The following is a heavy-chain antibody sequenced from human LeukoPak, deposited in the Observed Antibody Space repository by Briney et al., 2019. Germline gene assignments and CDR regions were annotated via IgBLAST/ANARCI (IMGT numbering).Heavy chain of an antibody. J-gene: IGHJ4*02. CDR2: IYYSGST. CDR1: GGSISTYF. CDR3: ARGSPYTNFDY. Sequence: SETLSLTCTVSGGSISTYFWSWIRQPAGKGLEWIGYIYYSGSTNYNPSLKSRVTISVDTSKNQFSLKLSSVTAADTAVYYCARGSPYTNFDYWGQGTLVTVSS. V-gene: IGHV4-59*01. D-gene: IGHD2-2*02.